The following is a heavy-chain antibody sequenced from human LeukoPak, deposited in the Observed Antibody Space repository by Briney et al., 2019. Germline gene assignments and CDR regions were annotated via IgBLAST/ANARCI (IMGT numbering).Heavy chain of an antibody. Sequence: PSETLSLTRTVSGASVSSSDYYWGWIRQPPGMRLEWIGNLYFSGNPYYNPSLNSRVTISVDTSKNQFSLKMRSVTAADTAVYYCARLGSGYPTPDYWGQGTLVTVSS. CDR2: LYFSGNP. J-gene: IGHJ4*02. D-gene: IGHD6-19*01. CDR3: ARLGSGYPTPDY. V-gene: IGHV4-39*01. CDR1: GASVSSSDYY.